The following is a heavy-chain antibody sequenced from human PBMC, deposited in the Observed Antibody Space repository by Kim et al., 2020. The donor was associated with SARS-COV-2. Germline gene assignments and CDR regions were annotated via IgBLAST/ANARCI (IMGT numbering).Heavy chain of an antibody. J-gene: IGHJ2*01. CDR2: NYYSGIT. V-gene: IGHV4-31*03. CDR1: GGSISSGGYY. CDR3: ARELSIYGDYPAYYFDL. Sequence: SETLSLTCTVSGGSISSGGYYWTWIRQHPGKGLEWIGYNYYSGITYYNPSHKSRVTISRNTSRNQFSLRLSSLTAADSTVYYCARELSIYGDYPAYYFDLWGGSSLVTVSS. D-gene: IGHD4-17*01.